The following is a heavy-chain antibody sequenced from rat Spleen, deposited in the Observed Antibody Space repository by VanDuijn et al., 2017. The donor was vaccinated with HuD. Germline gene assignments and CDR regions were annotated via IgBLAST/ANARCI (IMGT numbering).Heavy chain of an antibody. V-gene: IGHV5-58*01. D-gene: IGHD4-4*01. CDR3: AGAGFGY. CDR2: ISSDGFNT. Sequence: EVQLVETGGGLVQPGRSLKLSCVASGFTFRKYWMYWVRRAPGKALEWGSSISSDGFNTYYPDSVKGQFTFPRANSENTVYLQMNSLRSEDTATYYCAGAGFGYWGQGVMVTVSS. CDR1: GFTFRKYW. J-gene: IGHJ2*01.